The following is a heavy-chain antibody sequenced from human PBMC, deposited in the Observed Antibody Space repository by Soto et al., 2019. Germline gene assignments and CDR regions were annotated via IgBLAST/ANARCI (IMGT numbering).Heavy chain of an antibody. Sequence: SETLSLTCTVSGGYISSYYLSWIRQPAGKGLEWIGRIYTSGSTNYNPSLKSRVTMSVDTSKNQFSLKLSSVTAADTAVYYCASGLWFGEFGSNYYGMDVWGQGTTVTVSS. D-gene: IGHD3-10*01. CDR1: GGYISSYY. J-gene: IGHJ6*02. CDR2: IYTSGST. V-gene: IGHV4-4*07. CDR3: ASGLWFGEFGSNYYGMDV.